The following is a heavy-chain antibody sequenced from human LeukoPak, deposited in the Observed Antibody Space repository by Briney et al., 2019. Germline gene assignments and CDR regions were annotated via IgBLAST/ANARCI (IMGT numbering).Heavy chain of an antibody. D-gene: IGHD4-17*01. CDR1: GYTFTGYY. V-gene: IGHV1-2*02. J-gene: IGHJ4*02. CDR2: INPNSGGT. Sequence: EASVKVSCKASGYTFTGYYMHWVRQAPGQGLEWMGWINPNSGGTNYAQKFQGRVTMTRDTSISTAYMELSRLRSDDTAVYFCARDSRGYGDSGDYWGQGTLVTVSS. CDR3: ARDSRGYGDSGDY.